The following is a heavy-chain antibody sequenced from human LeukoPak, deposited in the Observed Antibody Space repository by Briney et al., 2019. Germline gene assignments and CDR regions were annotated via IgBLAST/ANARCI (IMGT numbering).Heavy chain of an antibody. Sequence: GGSLRLSCAASGFPFSDYYMSWIRQAPGKGLEWVSYISSSGSTIYYADSVKGRFTISRDNAKNSLYLQMNSLRAEDTAVYYCARGTKDIVVVVAALDYWGQGTLVTVSS. J-gene: IGHJ4*02. CDR2: ISSSGSTI. D-gene: IGHD2-15*01. CDR3: ARGTKDIVVVVAALDY. V-gene: IGHV3-11*04. CDR1: GFPFSDYY.